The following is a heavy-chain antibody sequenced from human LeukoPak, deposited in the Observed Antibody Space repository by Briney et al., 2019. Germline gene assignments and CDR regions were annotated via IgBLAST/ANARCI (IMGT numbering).Heavy chain of an antibody. J-gene: IGHJ4*02. Sequence: SETLSLTWTVSGGSISSYYWSWIRQPSGKGLEWSGSIYHSGSTYYNPSLKSRVTISVDTSKNQFSLKLSSVTAADTAVYYCARRGSNYFDYWGQGTLVTVSS. D-gene: IGHD2-2*01. CDR1: GGSISSYY. V-gene: IGHV4-59*08. CDR2: IYHSGST. CDR3: ARRGSNYFDY.